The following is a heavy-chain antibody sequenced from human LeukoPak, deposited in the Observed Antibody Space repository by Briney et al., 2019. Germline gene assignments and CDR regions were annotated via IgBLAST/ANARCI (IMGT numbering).Heavy chain of an antibody. J-gene: IGHJ4*02. V-gene: IGHV3-23*01. CDR1: GLAFSSYA. CDR3: TDYGVSGVRNNFY. CDR2: ISVASIT. D-gene: IGHD3-3*01. Sequence: GGSLRLSCAASGLAFSSYAMSWVRQPPGKGLEWVSTISVASITFYADSVKGRFTISRDNSRNTVYLQMTSLRADDTAVYYCTDYGVSGVRNNFYWGLGTLVTVSS.